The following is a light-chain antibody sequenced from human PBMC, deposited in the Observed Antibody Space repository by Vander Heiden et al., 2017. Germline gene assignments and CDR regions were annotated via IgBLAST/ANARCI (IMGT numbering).Light chain of an antibody. CDR3: QSYDSSLSGHYV. CDR2: GNS. V-gene: IGLV1-40*01. Sequence: QSVLTQPPSVSGAPGQRATISCTGSSSNIGAGYDVHWYQQLPETAPKLLIYGNSNRPSGVPDRFSGSKSGTSASLAITGLQAEDEADYYCQSYDSSLSGHYVFGTGTKVTVL. CDR1: SSNIGAGYD. J-gene: IGLJ1*01.